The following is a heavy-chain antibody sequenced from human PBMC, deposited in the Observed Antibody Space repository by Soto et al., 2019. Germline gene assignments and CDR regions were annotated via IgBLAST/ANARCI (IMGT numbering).Heavy chain of an antibody. CDR1: GGSISSGGYY. Sequence: QVQLQESGPGLVKPSQTLSLTCTVSGGSISSGGYYWSWIRQHPVKGLEWIGYIYYSGSTYYNPSIKRLVTISVDTSKNQCSLKLSSVTAADTAVYYCARDFAWGYGDRSDDAFDIWGQGTMVTVSS. J-gene: IGHJ3*02. V-gene: IGHV4-31*01. D-gene: IGHD4-17*01. CDR3: ARDFAWGYGDRSDDAFDI. CDR2: IYYSGST.